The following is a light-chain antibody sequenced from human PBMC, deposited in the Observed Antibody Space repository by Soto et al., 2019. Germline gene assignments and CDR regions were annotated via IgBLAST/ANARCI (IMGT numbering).Light chain of an antibody. J-gene: IGKJ1*01. CDR2: GAS. CDR1: QSVSSRY. V-gene: IGKV3-15*01. Sequence: EIVMMQSPATLSLSPGERATLSCRAGQSVSSRYLAWYQQKPGQAPRLLIFGASTRATGVPPRFSGSGTGTEFTLTISSLQSEDFAVYYCQQYNSWPGTFGQGTKVAIK. CDR3: QQYNSWPGT.